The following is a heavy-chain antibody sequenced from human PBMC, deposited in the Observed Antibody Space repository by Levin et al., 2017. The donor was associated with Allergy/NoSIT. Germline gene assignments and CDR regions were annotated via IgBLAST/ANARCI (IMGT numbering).Heavy chain of an antibody. CDR3: VRDKGAPDY. V-gene: IGHV3-69-1*01. Sequence: GESLKISCAASGFDFTDHAMNWIRQSPGKGLEWLSYITFDSKVFYAESVKGRFTTTRDNAKRSVSLQMDRLRDDDSAVYYCVRDKGAPDYWGQGTLVTVSS. J-gene: IGHJ4*02. CDR2: ITFDSKV. CDR1: GFDFTDHA.